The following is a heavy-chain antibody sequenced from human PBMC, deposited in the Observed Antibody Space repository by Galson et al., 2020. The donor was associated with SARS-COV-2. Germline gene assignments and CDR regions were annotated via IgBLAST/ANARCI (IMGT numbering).Heavy chain of an antibody. D-gene: IGHD6-19*01. J-gene: IGHJ6*02. V-gene: IGHV4-34*01. Sequence: SETLSLTCAVYGGSFSGYYWSWIRQPPGKGLEWIGEINHSGSTNYNPSLKSRVTISVDTSTNQFSLKLSSVTAADTAVYYCARERQWLVRGTFYYYYGMDVWGQGTTVTVSS. CDR2: INHSGST. CDR1: GGSFSGYY. CDR3: ARERQWLVRGTFYYYYGMDV.